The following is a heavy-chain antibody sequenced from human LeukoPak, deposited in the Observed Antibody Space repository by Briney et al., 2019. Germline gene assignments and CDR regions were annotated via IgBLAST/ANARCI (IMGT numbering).Heavy chain of an antibody. V-gene: IGHV3-23*01. CDR2: ISGSGGST. CDR3: AKSTTVTQRGYFDY. CDR1: GVTFSSYA. Sequence: PGGSLRLSCAASGVTFSSYAMSWVRQAPGKGLEWVSAISGSGGSTYYADSVKGRFTISRDNSKNTLYLQMNSLRAEDTAVYYCAKSTTVTQRGYFDYWGQGTLVTVSS. D-gene: IGHD4-17*01. J-gene: IGHJ4*02.